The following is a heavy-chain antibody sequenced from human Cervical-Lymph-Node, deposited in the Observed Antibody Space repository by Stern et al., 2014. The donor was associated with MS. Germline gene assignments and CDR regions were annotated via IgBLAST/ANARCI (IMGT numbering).Heavy chain of an antibody. Sequence: VQLVQSGAEVRKPGESLKISCKGSGYSFTNYWIGWVRQMPGKGLEWMGIIYPGDSDIRYSPSFQGQVTISADKSNNTAYLQWSSLRASDIAVYYCARVSGTTAKTFDYWGQGTLVTVSS. J-gene: IGHJ4*02. D-gene: IGHD3-10*01. CDR2: IYPGDSDI. V-gene: IGHV5-51*01. CDR3: ARVSGTTAKTFDY. CDR1: GYSFTNYW.